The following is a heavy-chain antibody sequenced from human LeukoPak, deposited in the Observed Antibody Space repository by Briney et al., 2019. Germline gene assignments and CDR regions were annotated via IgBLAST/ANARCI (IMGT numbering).Heavy chain of an antibody. J-gene: IGHJ4*02. CDR1: GYTFTSYY. CDR2: INPSGGST. Sequence: ASVTVSCKSSGYTFTSYYMHWVRQARGQGLEWMGIINPSGGSTSYAQKFQGRVTMTRDTSTSTVYMELSSLRSEDTAVYYCARDPTYYYDSSGYWRYFDYWGQGTLVTVSS. V-gene: IGHV1-46*01. CDR3: ARDPTYYYDSSGYWRYFDY. D-gene: IGHD3-22*01.